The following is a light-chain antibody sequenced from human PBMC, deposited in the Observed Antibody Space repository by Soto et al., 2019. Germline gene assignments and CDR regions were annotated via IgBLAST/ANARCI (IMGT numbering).Light chain of an antibody. J-gene: IGKJ1*01. CDR1: QTINDY. CDR3: QQYNSYPWT. V-gene: IGKV1-5*01. CDR2: DAS. Sequence: DIQLTQSPSFLSASVGDRVTVTCRASQTINDYLAWYQQKPGKAPKLLIYDASSLESGVPSRFSGSGSGTEFTLTITSLQPDDFATYYCQQYNSYPWTFGQGTKVEIK.